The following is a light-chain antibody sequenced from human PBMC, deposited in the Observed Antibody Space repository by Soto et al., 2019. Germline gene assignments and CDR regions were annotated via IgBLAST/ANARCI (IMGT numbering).Light chain of an antibody. Sequence: SVLTKPPSVSMAPGQSVAISCTASSSNIGAEYDVHLYQQLPGTAPERLIYGDNNRPSGVPDRFSGSKSGTSASLAITGLQPEDEADYYCQSYDSSLVTFVFGTGTKVTVL. CDR2: GDN. CDR1: SSNIGAEYD. CDR3: QSYDSSLVTFV. J-gene: IGLJ1*01. V-gene: IGLV1-40*01.